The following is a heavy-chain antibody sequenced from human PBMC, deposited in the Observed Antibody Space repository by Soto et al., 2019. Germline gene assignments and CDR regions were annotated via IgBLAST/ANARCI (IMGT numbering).Heavy chain of an antibody. CDR1: GGSISSGGYS. J-gene: IGHJ4*02. Sequence: QLQLQESGSGLVKPSQTLSLTCAVSGGSISSGGYSWSWIRQPPGKGLEWIGYIYHSGSTYYNPSLKSRVTLSVDRSKTQFSLKLSSVTAADTAVYYCAGLGVRGVIDYWGQGTLVTVSS. CDR3: AGLGVRGVIDY. CDR2: IYHSGST. D-gene: IGHD3-10*01. V-gene: IGHV4-30-2*01.